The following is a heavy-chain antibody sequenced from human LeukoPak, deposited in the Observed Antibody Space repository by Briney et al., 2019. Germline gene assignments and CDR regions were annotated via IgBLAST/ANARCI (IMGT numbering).Heavy chain of an antibody. J-gene: IGHJ4*02. Sequence: PGGSLRLSCAASGFTFSSYGMHWARQAPGKGLEWVAVISYDGSNKYYADSVKGRFTISRDNSKNTLYLQMNSLRAEDTAVYYCAKGSMGGYSAGITMTVVRPGIDYWGQGTLVTVSS. D-gene: IGHD3-22*01. CDR1: GFTFSSYG. V-gene: IGHV3-30*18. CDR2: ISYDGSNK. CDR3: AKGSMGGYSAGITMTVVRPGIDY.